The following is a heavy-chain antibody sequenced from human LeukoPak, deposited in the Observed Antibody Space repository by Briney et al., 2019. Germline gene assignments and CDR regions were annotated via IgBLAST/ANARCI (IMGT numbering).Heavy chain of an antibody. CDR1: GYTFTSYG. D-gene: IGHD6-19*01. CDR2: ISAYNGNT. Sequence: GASVKVSCKASGYTFTSYGISWVRQAPGQGLEWMGWISAYNGNTNYAQKLQGRVTMTTDTSTSTAYMELRSMRSDDTAVYYCARDMGSGWYWDEYFQHWGQGTPVTVSS. CDR3: ARDMGSGWYWDEYFQH. V-gene: IGHV1-18*01. J-gene: IGHJ1*01.